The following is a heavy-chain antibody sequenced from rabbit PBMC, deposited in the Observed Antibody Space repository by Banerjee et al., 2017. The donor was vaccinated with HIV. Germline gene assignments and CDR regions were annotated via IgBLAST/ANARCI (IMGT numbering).Heavy chain of an antibody. CDR3: ATWAGYVGYGYGQFDWLDL. J-gene: IGHJ5*01. CDR1: GFSFSDKYV. V-gene: IGHV1S45*01. D-gene: IGHD6-1*01. Sequence: QEQLEESGGGLVKPGRSLTLTCTASGFSFSDKYVMCWVRQAPGKGLEWIGCINTSSGNIVYASWAKGRFTISKTSSTTVTLQMTSLTAADTATYFCATWAGYVGYGYGQFDWLDLWGPGTLVTVS. CDR2: INTSSGNI.